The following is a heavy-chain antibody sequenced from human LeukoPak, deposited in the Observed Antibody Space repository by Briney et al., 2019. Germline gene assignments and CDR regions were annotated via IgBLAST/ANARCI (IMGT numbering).Heavy chain of an antibody. CDR2: INHSGST. V-gene: IGHV4-34*01. CDR1: GGSSSGYY. J-gene: IGHJ2*01. Sequence: PSETLSLTCAVYGGSSSGYYWSGIRQPPGKGLEWIGEINHSGSTNYNPSLKSRVTISVDTSKNQFSLKLSSVTAADTAVYYCARAAGYSSSWYSGGYWYFDLWGRGTLVTVSS. CDR3: ARAAGYSSSWYSGGYWYFDL. D-gene: IGHD6-13*01.